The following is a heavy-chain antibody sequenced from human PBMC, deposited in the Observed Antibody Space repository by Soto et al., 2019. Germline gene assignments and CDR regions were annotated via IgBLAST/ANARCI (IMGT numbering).Heavy chain of an antibody. V-gene: IGHV4-30-4*01. J-gene: IGHJ4*02. CDR1: GGSISSGDYY. D-gene: IGHD3-3*01. CDR2: IYYSGST. CDR3: ARIGFWSGYPHDY. Sequence: SETLSLTCTVSGGSISSGDYYWSWIRQPPGKGLEWIGYIYYSGSTYYNPSLKSRVTISGDTSKNQFSLKLSSVTAADTAVYYCARIGFWSGYPHDYWGQRTLVTVSS.